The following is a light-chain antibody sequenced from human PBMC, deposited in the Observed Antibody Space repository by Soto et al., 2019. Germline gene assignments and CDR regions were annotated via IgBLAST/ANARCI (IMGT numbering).Light chain of an antibody. V-gene: IGKV1-5*01. CDR2: DAS. CDR1: QSISSW. J-gene: IGKJ1*01. Sequence: DIQMTQSPSTLSASVGDRVTITCRASQSISSWLAWYQQKPGKAPKLLIYDASSLESGVPSRFSGSGSGTEFTLTISSLQPDDFAVYFCQHRKNWPWTFGRGTKVEIK. CDR3: QHRKNWPWT.